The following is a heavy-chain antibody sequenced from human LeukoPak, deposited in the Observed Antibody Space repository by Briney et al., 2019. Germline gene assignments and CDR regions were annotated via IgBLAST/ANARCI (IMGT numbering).Heavy chain of an antibody. J-gene: IGHJ3*02. CDR1: GGSISSSNW. CDR3: ARASSSSGAFDI. V-gene: IGHV4-4*02. D-gene: IGHD6-13*01. CDR2: IYHSGST. Sequence: SKTLSLTCAVSGGSISSSNWWSWVRQPPGKGLEWIGEIYHSGSTNYNPSLKSRVTISVDTSKNQFSLKLSSVTAADTAVYYCARASSSSGAFDIWGQGTMVTVSS.